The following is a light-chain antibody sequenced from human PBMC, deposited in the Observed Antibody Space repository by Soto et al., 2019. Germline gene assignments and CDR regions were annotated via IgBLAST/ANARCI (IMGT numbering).Light chain of an antibody. CDR1: QGITNY. V-gene: IGKV1-9*01. Sequence: IPLTLSPCSLSAYVGVTITITYRASQGITNYLAWYQQKPGKAPKLLIYSAYTLQSGVPSRFSGSGSGTDFTLTSSRLQPEDSATYYCQQSYGTPITCGEGTRLE. CDR3: QQSYGTPIT. CDR2: SAY. J-gene: IGKJ5*01.